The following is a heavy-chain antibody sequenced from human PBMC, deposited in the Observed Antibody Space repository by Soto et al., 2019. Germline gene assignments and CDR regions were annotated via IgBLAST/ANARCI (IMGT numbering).Heavy chain of an antibody. CDR2: IDPSDSQT. J-gene: IGHJ4*02. D-gene: IGHD3-22*01. Sequence: GESLKISCKGSGYSFAGYWITWVRQKPGKGLERMGRIDPSDSQTYYSPSFRGHVTISVTKSTTTVFLQWSSLRASDTAMYYCARQIYDSDTGPNFQYYFDSWGQGTLVTVSS. CDR3: ARQIYDSDTGPNFQYYFDS. V-gene: IGHV5-10-1*01. CDR1: GYSFAGYW.